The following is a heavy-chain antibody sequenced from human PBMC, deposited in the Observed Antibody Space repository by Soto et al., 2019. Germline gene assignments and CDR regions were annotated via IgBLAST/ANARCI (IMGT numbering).Heavy chain of an antibody. V-gene: IGHV3-23*01. CDR3: AKDLPFHYGSGSYYNRGVFDI. J-gene: IGHJ3*02. Sequence: PGGSLRLSCAASGFTFSSYAMSWVRQAPGKGLEWVSAISGSGGSTYYADSVKGRFTISRDNSKNTLYLQMNSLRAEDTAVYYCAKDLPFHYGSGSYYNRGVFDIWGQGTMVTVSS. CDR2: ISGSGGST. D-gene: IGHD3-10*01. CDR1: GFTFSSYA.